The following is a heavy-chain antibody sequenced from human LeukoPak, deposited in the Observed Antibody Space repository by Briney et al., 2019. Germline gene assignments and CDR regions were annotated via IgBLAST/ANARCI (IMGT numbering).Heavy chain of an antibody. CDR3: ATQNGIQPWPWGSHYFDY. D-gene: IGHD5-18*01. CDR1: GGSFSGYY. Sequence: PSETLSLTCAVYGGSFSGYYWSWIRQPPGKGLEWIGEINHSGSTNYNPSLKSRVTISVDTSKNQFSLKLGSVTAADTAVYYCATQNGIQPWPWGSHYFDYWGQGTLVTVSS. V-gene: IGHV4-34*01. CDR2: INHSGST. J-gene: IGHJ4*02.